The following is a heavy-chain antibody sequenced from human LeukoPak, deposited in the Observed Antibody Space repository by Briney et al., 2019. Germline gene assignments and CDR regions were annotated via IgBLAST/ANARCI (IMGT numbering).Heavy chain of an antibody. J-gene: IGHJ6*03. V-gene: IGHV1-18*01. CDR1: GYTFTSFG. CDR2: ISAYNGNT. CDR3: ARTVYCSSTSCYPYYYYYMDV. Sequence: GASVKVSCKASGYTFTSFGITWVRQAPGQGLEWMGWISAYNGNTNYAQNLQGRVTMTTDTSTSTAFMELRSLRSDDTAVYYCARTVYCSSTSCYPYYYYYMDVWGKGTTVTVSS. D-gene: IGHD2-2*01.